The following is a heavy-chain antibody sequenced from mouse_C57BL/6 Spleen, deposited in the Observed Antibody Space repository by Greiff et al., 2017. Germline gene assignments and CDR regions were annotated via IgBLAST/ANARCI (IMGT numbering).Heavy chain of an antibody. J-gene: IGHJ3*01. CDR2: ISDGGSYT. D-gene: IGHD1-1*01. CDR1: GFTFSSYA. V-gene: IGHV5-4*03. Sequence: EVKLVESGGGLVKPGGSLKLSCAASGFTFSSYAMSWVRQTPEQRLEWVATISDGGSYTYYPDNVKGRFTISRDNAKNNLYLHMSHLKSEDTAMYYCARAHYDGSPWFAYWGQGTLVTVSA. CDR3: ARAHYDGSPWFAY.